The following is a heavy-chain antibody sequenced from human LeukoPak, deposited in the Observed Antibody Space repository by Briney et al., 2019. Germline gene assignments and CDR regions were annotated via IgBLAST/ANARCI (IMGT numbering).Heavy chain of an antibody. CDR1: GGSISSYY. Sequence: PSETLSLTCTVSGGSISSYYWSWIRQPAGKGLVWIGRIYTSGSTNYNPSLKSRVTMSVDTSKNQFSLKLSSVTAADTAVYYCAREGSGWYDYYYGMDVWGQGTTVTVSS. D-gene: IGHD6-19*01. J-gene: IGHJ6*02. CDR3: AREGSGWYDYYYGMDV. CDR2: IYTSGST. V-gene: IGHV4-4*07.